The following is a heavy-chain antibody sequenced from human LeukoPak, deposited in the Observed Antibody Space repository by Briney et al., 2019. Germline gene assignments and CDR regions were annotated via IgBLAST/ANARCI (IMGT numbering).Heavy chain of an antibody. Sequence: GGSLRLSCAASGFTFKIYSMNWVRQAPGKGLEWVSSISTDSSHMSYADSVKGRFTVSRDNAKNSLYLQMNTLRAEDTAVYYCARDDTSAHFFDSWGQGTLVTVSS. J-gene: IGHJ4*02. V-gene: IGHV3-21*06. CDR2: ISTDSSHM. CDR3: ARDDTSAHFFDS. CDR1: GFTFKIYS. D-gene: IGHD3-10*01.